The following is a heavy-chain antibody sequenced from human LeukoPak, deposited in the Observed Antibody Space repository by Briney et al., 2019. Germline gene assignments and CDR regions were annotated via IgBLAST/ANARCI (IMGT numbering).Heavy chain of an antibody. Sequence: ASETLSLTCAVYGGSFSGYYWSWIRQPPGKGLEWIGEINHSGSTNYNPSLKSRVPISVDTSKNQFSLKLSSVTAADTAVYYCARRSRGTGTTPRKVDPWGQGTLVTVSS. V-gene: IGHV4-34*01. CDR1: GGSFSGYY. CDR3: ARRSRGTGTTPRKVDP. J-gene: IGHJ5*02. D-gene: IGHD1-1*01. CDR2: INHSGST.